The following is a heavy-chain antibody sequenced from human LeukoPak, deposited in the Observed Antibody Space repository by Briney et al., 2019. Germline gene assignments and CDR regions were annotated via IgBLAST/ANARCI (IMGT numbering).Heavy chain of an antibody. CDR2: ISSSSSYI. J-gene: IGHJ3*02. D-gene: IGHD3-22*01. Sequence: GGSLRLSCAASGFTFSSYSMNWVRQAPGKGLEWVSSISSSSSYIYYADSVKGRFTISRDNAKNSLYLQMNSLRAEDTAVYYCATNVGITMIAPGTHDAFDIWGQGTMVIVSS. CDR3: ATNVGITMIAPGTHDAFDI. CDR1: GFTFSSYS. V-gene: IGHV3-21*01.